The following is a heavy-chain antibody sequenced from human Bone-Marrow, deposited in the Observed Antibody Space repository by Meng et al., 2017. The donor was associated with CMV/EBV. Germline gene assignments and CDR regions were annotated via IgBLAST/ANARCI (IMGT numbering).Heavy chain of an antibody. V-gene: IGHV3-11*04. CDR1: GFTFSDYY. J-gene: IGHJ5*02. CDR3: ARDIYCSSTSCSWNWFDP. D-gene: IGHD2-2*01. CDR2: ISSSGSTI. Sequence: GESLKISCAASGFTFSDYYMSWIRQAPGKGLEWVSYISSSGSTIYYADSVKGRFTISRDNAKNSLYLQMNSLRAEDTAVYYCARDIYCSSTSCSWNWFDPWGQGTLVTVSS.